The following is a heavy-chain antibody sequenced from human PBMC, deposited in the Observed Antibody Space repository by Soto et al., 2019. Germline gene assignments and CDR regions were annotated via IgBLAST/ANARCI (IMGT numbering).Heavy chain of an antibody. J-gene: IGHJ4*02. Sequence: QVQLVESGGGVVQPGRSLRLSCAASGITLSSYGMHWVRQAPGKGLEWVAVIWYDGDKKYYADSVKVRFTISRDESKNTVYLHMSSLRGEDTGVYYCARGSAGSDSVVVVPAIDFYSFDTWGQGTLVSVSS. CDR3: ARGSAGSDSVVVVPAIDFYSFDT. D-gene: IGHD2-15*01. CDR1: GITLSSYG. V-gene: IGHV3-33*01. CDR2: IWYDGDKK.